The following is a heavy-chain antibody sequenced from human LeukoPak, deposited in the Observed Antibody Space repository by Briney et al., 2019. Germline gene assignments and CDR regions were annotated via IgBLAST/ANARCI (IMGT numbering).Heavy chain of an antibody. D-gene: IGHD6-6*01. Sequence: GGSLRLSCAASGFSVSGKFMSWVRQAPGKGLEWVSAISGSGGSTYYADSVKGRFTISRDNSKNTLYLQMNSLRAEDTAVYYCAKTQYSSSSPYYYGMDVWGQGTTVTVSS. V-gene: IGHV3-23*01. CDR1: GFSVSGKF. J-gene: IGHJ6*02. CDR3: AKTQYSSSSPYYYGMDV. CDR2: ISGSGGST.